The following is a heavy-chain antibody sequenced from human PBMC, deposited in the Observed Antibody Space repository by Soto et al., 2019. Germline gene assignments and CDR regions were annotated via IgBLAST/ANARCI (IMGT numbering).Heavy chain of an antibody. Sequence: EVQLVESGGGLVKPGGSLRLSCAASGFTFSSYSMNWVRQAPGKGLEWVSCITRSSNYIYYADSVKGRFTISRDNAKNSLYLQMNSLRAEDTAVYYCATEIKIGSSDYLGQGTLVTVSS. CDR3: ATEIKIGSSDY. D-gene: IGHD3-10*01. CDR2: ITRSSNYI. V-gene: IGHV3-21*01. J-gene: IGHJ4*02. CDR1: GFTFSSYS.